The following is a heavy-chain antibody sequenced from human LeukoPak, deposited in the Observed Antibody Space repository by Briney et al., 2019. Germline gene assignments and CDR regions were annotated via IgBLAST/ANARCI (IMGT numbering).Heavy chain of an antibody. CDR1: GGSISSSSYY. CDR2: IYYSGST. J-gene: IGHJ4*02. CDR3: ARHQVMGRRDSPFDY. V-gene: IGHV4-39*01. Sequence: SETLSLTCTVSGGSISSSSYYWDWIRRPPGKGLEWIGSIYYSGSTYYSPSLKSRVTISVDTSRNQFSLKLSSVTAADTAVYCCARHQVMGRRDSPFDYWGQGTLVTVSS. D-gene: IGHD3-16*01.